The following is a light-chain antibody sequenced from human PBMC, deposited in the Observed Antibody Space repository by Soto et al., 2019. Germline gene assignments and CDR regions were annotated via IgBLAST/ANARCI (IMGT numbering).Light chain of an antibody. CDR1: SSDVGAYNY. CDR3: CSYAGSSLWV. CDR2: DVT. J-gene: IGLJ3*02. V-gene: IGLV2-11*01. Sequence: QSALTQPRSASGSPGQSVTISCTGTSSDVGAYNYVSWYQHHPGKAPKLVIYDVTKRPSGVPDRFAGSKSGNTASLTISGLPAEDEADYYCCSYAGSSLWVFGGGTQLTVL.